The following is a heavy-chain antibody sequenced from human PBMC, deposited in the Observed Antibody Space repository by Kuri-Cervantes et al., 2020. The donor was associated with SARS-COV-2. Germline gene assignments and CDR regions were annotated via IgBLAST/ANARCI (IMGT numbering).Heavy chain of an antibody. CDR3: AKDPSSSWSDYFDY. D-gene: IGHD6-13*01. CDR1: GFTFDDYA. V-gene: IGHV3-43D*04. CDR2: ISWDGGST. J-gene: IGHJ4*02. Sequence: GGSLRLSSAAPGFTFDDYAMRWVRHPPRKGLEWVSLISWDGGSTYYADSVKGRFGISTDNAENSLYLQMSSLRAEDTAVYYCAKDPSSSWSDYFDYWGQGTLVTVSS.